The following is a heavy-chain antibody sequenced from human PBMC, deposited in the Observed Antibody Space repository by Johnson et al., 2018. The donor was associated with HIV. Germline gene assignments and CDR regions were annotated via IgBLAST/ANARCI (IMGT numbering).Heavy chain of an antibody. V-gene: IGHV3-30*02. J-gene: IGHJ3*02. CDR3: ARMGGYHHSCGCIYDAFDI. CDR1: GFTFSSYG. CDR2: IRYDGSNK. D-gene: IGHD3-16*02. Sequence: QVQLVESGGGVVQPGGSLRLSCAASGFTFSSYGMHCVRQAPGKGLEWVAFIRYDGSNKYYADSVKGRFTISRDSSKNTLHLQMNNLSDEDTAVYYCARMGGYHHSCGCIYDAFDIWGQGTMVTVSS.